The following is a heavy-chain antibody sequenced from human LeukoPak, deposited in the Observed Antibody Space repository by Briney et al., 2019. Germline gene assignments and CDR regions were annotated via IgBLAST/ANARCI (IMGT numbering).Heavy chain of an antibody. J-gene: IGHJ4*02. D-gene: IGHD3-22*01. V-gene: IGHV1-46*01. Sequence: ASVKVSCKASGYTFTSYYMHWVRQAPGQGLEWMGIINPSGGSTSYAQKFQGRVTMTRDMSTSTVYMGLSSLRSEDTAVYYCARGATVIVVVIPNRSFDYWGQGTLVTVSS. CDR3: ARGATVIVVVIPNRSFDY. CDR2: INPSGGST. CDR1: GYTFTSYY.